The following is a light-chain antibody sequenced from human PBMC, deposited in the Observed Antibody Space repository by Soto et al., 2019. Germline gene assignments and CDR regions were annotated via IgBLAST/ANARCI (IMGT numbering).Light chain of an antibody. CDR2: EVT. CDR1: ISDVGGYNY. Sequence: QSVLTQPASVSGSPGQSITISCTGTISDVGGYNYVSWYQQHPGKAPKLMIYEVTNWPSGVSYRFSGSKSGNTASLTISGLQAEDEADYYCSSYTSTSTVVFGGGTKLTVL. V-gene: IGLV2-14*01. J-gene: IGLJ2*01. CDR3: SSYTSTSTVV.